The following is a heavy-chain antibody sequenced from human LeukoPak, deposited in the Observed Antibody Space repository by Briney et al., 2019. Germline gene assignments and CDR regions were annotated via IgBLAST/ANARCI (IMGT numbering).Heavy chain of an antibody. Sequence: YPGGSLRLSCAASGFTFSSYAMSWVRQAPGKGLEWVSAISSTDAGTYHADSVRGRFTISRDSSKNTLYLQMNSLRAEDTAVYYCARDSEDTAMVPNNFDYWGQGTLVTVSS. J-gene: IGHJ4*02. V-gene: IGHV3-23*01. CDR3: ARDSEDTAMVPNNFDY. D-gene: IGHD5-18*01. CDR2: ISSTDAGT. CDR1: GFTFSSYA.